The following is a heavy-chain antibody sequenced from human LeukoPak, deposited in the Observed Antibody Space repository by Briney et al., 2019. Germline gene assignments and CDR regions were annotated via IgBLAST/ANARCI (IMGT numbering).Heavy chain of an antibody. CDR2: ISSSSSYI. CDR3: ARGLGSSSSSDAFDI. Sequence: GGSLRLSCAASGFTFSSYSMNCVRQAPGKGLEWVSSISSSSSYIYYADSVKGRFTVSRDNAKNSLYLQMNSLRAEDTAVYYCARGLGSSSSSDAFDIWGQGTMVTVSS. D-gene: IGHD6-6*01. V-gene: IGHV3-21*01. CDR1: GFTFSSYS. J-gene: IGHJ3*02.